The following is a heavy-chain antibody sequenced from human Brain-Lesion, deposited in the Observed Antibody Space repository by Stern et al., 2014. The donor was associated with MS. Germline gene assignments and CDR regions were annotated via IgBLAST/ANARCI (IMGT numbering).Heavy chain of an antibody. J-gene: IGHJ5*02. CDR1: GFTFGSCA. Sequence: VQLVQSGGGVVHPGRPLRLSCVASGFTFGSCAMHWVRQAPGKGLEWVAGVSYDGSNKYYADSVKGRFTISRDNSQNTLYMQMSSLRPEDTAGYYCAKDRQYLTYFFDHWGQGSLVTVSS. V-gene: IGHV3-30*18. CDR3: AKDRQYLTYFFDH. CDR2: VSYDGSNK. D-gene: IGHD2/OR15-2a*01.